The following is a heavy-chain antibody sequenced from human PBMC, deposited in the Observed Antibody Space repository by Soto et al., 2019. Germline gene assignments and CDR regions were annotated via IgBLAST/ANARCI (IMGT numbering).Heavy chain of an antibody. D-gene: IGHD3-3*01. Sequence: TGGSLRLSCASSGFTFRSYAMSWVRQAPGKGLEWVSAISSNGGSTYYANSVKGRFTISRDNSKNTLYLQMGSLRAEDMAVYYCARTNYDFWSGYYIVFDYWGQGTLVTVSS. CDR2: ISSNGGST. CDR1: GFTFRSYA. J-gene: IGHJ4*02. CDR3: ARTNYDFWSGYYIVFDY. V-gene: IGHV3-64*01.